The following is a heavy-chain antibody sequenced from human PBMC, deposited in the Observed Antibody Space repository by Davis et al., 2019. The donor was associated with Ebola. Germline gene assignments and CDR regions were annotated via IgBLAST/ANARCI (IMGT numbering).Heavy chain of an antibody. D-gene: IGHD2-8*02. CDR2: IYYSGST. CDR1: GGSISSYY. J-gene: IGHJ5*02. V-gene: IGHV4-39*01. Sequence: PSETLSLTCTVSGGSISSYYWGWIRQPPGKGLEWIGSIYYSGSTFYNPSLKSRITISVDTSKNQFSLKLSSVTAADTAVYYCARGSSTDWFDPWGQGTLVTVSS. CDR3: ARGSSTDWFDP.